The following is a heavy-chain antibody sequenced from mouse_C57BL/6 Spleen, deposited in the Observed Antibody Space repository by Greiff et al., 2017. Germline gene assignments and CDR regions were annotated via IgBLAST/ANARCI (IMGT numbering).Heavy chain of an antibody. D-gene: IGHD1-1*01. V-gene: IGHV1-55*01. CDR1: GYTFTSYW. J-gene: IGHJ2*01. CDR3: ARRTVVSFDY. Sequence: VQLQQPGAELVKPGASVTMSCKASGYTFTSYWINWVKQRPGQGLEWIGDIYPGSGSTNYNEKFKSKATLTVDTSSSTAYMQHSSLTSEDSAVYYCARRTVVSFDYWGQGTTLTVSS. CDR2: IYPGSGST.